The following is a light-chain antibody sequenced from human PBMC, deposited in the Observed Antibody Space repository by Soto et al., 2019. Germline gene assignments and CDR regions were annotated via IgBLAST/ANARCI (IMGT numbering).Light chain of an antibody. CDR3: QQRSNWPLT. V-gene: IGKV3-15*01. CDR2: GAS. CDR1: QSVSSN. Sequence: EIVMTQSPATLSVSPGERATLSCRASQSVSSNLAWYPQKPGQAPRLLIYGASTRATGIPARFSGSGSGTEFTLTISSLQSEDFAVYYCQQRSNWPLTFGGGTKVDIK. J-gene: IGKJ4*01.